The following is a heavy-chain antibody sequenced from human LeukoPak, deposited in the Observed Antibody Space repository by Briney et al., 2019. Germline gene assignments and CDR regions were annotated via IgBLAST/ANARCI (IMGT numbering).Heavy chain of an antibody. CDR1: GFTFSSNS. J-gene: IGHJ4*02. Sequence: GGSLRLSCAASGFTFSSNSVHWVRQAPGKRLEWVAVISYDGSNKFYADSVKGRFTISRDTPKNTLYLQMNSLRDEDTAVYYCARELQENLAALDYWGQGTLVTVSS. CDR2: ISYDGSNK. D-gene: IGHD2-15*01. CDR3: ARELQENLAALDY. V-gene: IGHV3-30-3*01.